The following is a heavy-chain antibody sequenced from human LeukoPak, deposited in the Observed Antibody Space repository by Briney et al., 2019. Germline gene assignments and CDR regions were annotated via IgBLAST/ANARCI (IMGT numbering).Heavy chain of an antibody. CDR2: ISGSTTDI. D-gene: IGHD3-22*01. Sequence: PGGSLRLSCAASGFTFTAYTINWVRQAPGKGLEWVSYISGSTTDIYYADSVKGRFTISRDNAKRSVYLQMNSLGVEDTAVYYCARDQANYYDSSGYGDAFDIWGQGTMVTVSS. J-gene: IGHJ3*02. CDR3: ARDQANYYDSSGYGDAFDI. CDR1: GFTFTAYT. V-gene: IGHV3-21*01.